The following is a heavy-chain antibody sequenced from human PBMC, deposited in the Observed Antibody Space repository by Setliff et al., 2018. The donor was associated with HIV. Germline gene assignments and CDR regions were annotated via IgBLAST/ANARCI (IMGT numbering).Heavy chain of an antibody. V-gene: IGHV4-59*01. CDR2: IYYIGSV. Sequence: SETLSLTCTVSGVSITTYYWSWILQTPGKGLEWIGYIYYIGSVIYNYSFESRVTMTLDMSKSQFSLSPRSLTAADTAVYYCASWHGGQEAFEIWGQGTKVTVSS. J-gene: IGHJ3*02. CDR3: ASWHGGQEAFEI. D-gene: IGHD3-16*01. CDR1: GVSITTYY.